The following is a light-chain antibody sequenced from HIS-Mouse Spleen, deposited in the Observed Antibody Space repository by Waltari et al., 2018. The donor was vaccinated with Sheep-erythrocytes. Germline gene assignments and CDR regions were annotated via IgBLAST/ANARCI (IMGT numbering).Light chain of an antibody. V-gene: IGKV1-39*01. CDR1: KSISRD. CDR3: QQSYSTPQFT. Sequence: DIQMTQSPSSLSASVVDRVTITCRASKSISRDLNWCEQKPGKAPKLLIYAASSLQRGVPSRFSGSGSGTDFTLTISSLQPEDFATYYCQQSYSTPQFTFGPGTKVDIK. J-gene: IGKJ3*01. CDR2: AAS.